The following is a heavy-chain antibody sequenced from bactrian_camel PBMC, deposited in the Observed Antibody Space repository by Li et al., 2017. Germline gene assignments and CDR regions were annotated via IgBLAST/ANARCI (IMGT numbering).Heavy chain of an antibody. CDR3: AANFGPYCSGPYLARRANL. V-gene: IGHV3S53*01. Sequence: HVQLVESGGGSVQAGGSLRLSCTGSGDGIAVRDMGWLRQAPGKEREGVAAIDSDGIASYADPVKGRFTISKDNANNTVNLMMNSLKPEDTAMYYCAANFGPYCSGPYLARRANLLGQG. J-gene: IGHJ2*01. CDR2: IDSDGIA. D-gene: IGHD2*01. CDR1: GDGIAVRD.